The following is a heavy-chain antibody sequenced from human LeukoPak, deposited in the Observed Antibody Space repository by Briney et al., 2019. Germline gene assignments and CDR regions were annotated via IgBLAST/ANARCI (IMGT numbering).Heavy chain of an antibody. CDR1: GFTFSSYE. V-gene: IGHV3-48*03. J-gene: IGHJ4*02. CDR2: ISSSGSTI. CDR3: ARESCSGGSCYSGY. D-gene: IGHD2-15*01. Sequence: GRSLRLSCAASGFTFSSYEMNWVRQAPGKGLEWVSYISSSGSTIYYADSVKGRFTISRDNAKNSLYLQMNSLRAEDTAVYYCARESCSGGSCYSGYWGQGTLVTVSS.